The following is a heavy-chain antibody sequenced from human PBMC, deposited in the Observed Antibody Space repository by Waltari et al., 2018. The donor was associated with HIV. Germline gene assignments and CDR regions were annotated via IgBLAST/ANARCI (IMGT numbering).Heavy chain of an antibody. J-gene: IGHJ4*02. V-gene: IGHV4-34*01. Sequence: QVQLQQWGAGLLKPSETLSLTCAVYGGSFSGYYWSWIRQPPGKGLEWIGEINHSGSTNYNPSLKSRVTISVDTSKNQFSLKLSSVTAADTAVYYCARGTADIVVVVAAYLDYWGQGTLVTVSS. D-gene: IGHD2-15*01. CDR1: GGSFSGYY. CDR2: INHSGST. CDR3: ARGTADIVVVVAAYLDY.